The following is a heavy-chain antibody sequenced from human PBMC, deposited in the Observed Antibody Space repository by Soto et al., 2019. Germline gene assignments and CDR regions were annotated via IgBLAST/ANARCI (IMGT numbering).Heavy chain of an antibody. CDR1: GFTFSSYA. Sequence: PGVSLRLSCAASGFTFSSYAMSWVRQAPGKGLEWVSAISGSGGSTYYADSVKGRFTISRDNSKNTLYLQMNSLRSEDTAVYYCARSQFPFTKVELLDAFDIWGQGTMVTVSS. CDR2: ISGSGGST. CDR3: ARSQFPFTKVELLDAFDI. V-gene: IGHV3-23*01. J-gene: IGHJ3*02. D-gene: IGHD3-10*01.